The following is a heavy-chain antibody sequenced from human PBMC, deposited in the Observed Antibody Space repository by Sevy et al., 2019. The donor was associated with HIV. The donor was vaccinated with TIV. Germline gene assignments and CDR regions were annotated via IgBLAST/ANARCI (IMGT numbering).Heavy chain of an antibody. CDR1: GFTVSSNY. J-gene: IGHJ4*02. Sequence: GGSLRLSCAASGFTVSSNYMSWVRQAPGKGLEWVSVIYSGGSTYYADSVKGRFTISRDNSKNTLYLQMNSLRAEDTAVYYCVRAHDRLLYYFDYWGQGTLVTVSS. CDR3: VRAHDRLLYYFDY. CDR2: IYSGGST. D-gene: IGHD2-15*01. V-gene: IGHV3-53*01.